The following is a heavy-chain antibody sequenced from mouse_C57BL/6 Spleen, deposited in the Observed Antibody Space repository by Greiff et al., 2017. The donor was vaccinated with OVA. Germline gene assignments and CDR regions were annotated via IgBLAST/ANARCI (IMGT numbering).Heavy chain of an antibody. CDR2: IHPYCGST. CDR3: ARFGNDDMDY. J-gene: IGHJ4*01. Sequence: QVQLQQPGAELVKPGASVKLSCKASGYTFTSYWMHWVKQRPGQGLEWIGMIHPYCGSTNYNEKFMSNATLTVDKSSSTAYMNVNSLTAENAAVYYCARFGNDDMDYWGQGTSVTVSS. D-gene: IGHD2-1*01. V-gene: IGHV1-64*01. CDR1: GYTFTSYW.